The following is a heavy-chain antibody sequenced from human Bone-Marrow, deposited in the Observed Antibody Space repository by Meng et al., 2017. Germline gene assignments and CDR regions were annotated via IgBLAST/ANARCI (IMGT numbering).Heavy chain of an antibody. CDR3: AREESGNGWFGELLSHTIPFRVGGMDV. CDR2: ISGGST. D-gene: IGHD3-10*01. CDR1: GFTVRSNE. J-gene: IGHJ6*01. Sequence: GESLKISCAASGFTVRSNEMSWVRQAPGKGLEWVSSISGGSTYYADYRKGRFTISRDNSKNTLHLQMNSLRAEDTAVYYCAREESGNGWFGELLSHTIPFRVGGMDVWGQGTTVT. V-gene: IGHV3-38-3*01.